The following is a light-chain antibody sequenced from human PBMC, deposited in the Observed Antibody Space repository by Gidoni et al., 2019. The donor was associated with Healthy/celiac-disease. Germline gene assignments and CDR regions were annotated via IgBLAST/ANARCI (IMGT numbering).Light chain of an antibody. CDR2: GAS. CDR3: QPYNNWPPLFT. CDR1: QSVSSN. V-gene: IGKV3-15*01. J-gene: IGKJ3*01. Sequence: EIVMTQSPATLSVSPGERATLSCRASQSVSSNLAWYQQKPGQAPRLLIYGASTRATGIPARFSGSGSGTAFTLTISRLQSEDFAVYYCQPYNNWPPLFTFGPWTKVDIK.